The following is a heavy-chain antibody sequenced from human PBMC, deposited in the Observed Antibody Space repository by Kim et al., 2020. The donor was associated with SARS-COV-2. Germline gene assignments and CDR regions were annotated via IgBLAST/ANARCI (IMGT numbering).Heavy chain of an antibody. CDR1: GVSFNNYW. J-gene: IGHJ4*02. Sequence: GGSLRLSCAASGVSFNNYWMGWVRQAPGKGLEWVAHIKEDGSEKYHVDSVEGRFTISRDNAKNSLYLQMNSLRAEDTAMYYCARDRGYCSGGRCYSIFAYWGQGTQVTVSS. CDR3: ARDRGYCSGGRCYSIFAY. V-gene: IGHV3-7*03. CDR2: IKEDGSEK. D-gene: IGHD2-15*01.